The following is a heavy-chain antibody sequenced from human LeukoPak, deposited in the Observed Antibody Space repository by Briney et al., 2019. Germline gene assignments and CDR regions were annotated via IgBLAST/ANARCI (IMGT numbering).Heavy chain of an antibody. V-gene: IGHV1-69*04. CDR2: IIPILDLT. J-gene: IGHJ4*02. CDR1: GGTFNHFG. Sequence: SVKVSCNASGGTFNHFGINWVRQAPGQGLEWMGRIIPILDLTKYAPKIQARVTITADKSTSTAYMELNSLRSEDTAVYFCARYSGRPPTSFDYWGQGTLVTVSS. CDR3: ARYSGRPPTSFDY. D-gene: IGHD1-1*01.